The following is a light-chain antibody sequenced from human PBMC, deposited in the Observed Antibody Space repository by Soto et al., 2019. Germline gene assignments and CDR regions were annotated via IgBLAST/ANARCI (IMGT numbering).Light chain of an antibody. CDR3: QQYYSTPLT. CDR2: WAS. CDR1: QSVLYSSNNKNY. V-gene: IGKV4-1*01. Sequence: DIVMTQSPDSLAVALGESANINCKSSQSVLYSSNNKNYLAWYQQKPGQPPKLLIYWASTRESGVPDRFSGSGSGTDFTLTISSLQAEDVAVHYCQQYYSTPLTFGGGTKVEIK. J-gene: IGKJ4*01.